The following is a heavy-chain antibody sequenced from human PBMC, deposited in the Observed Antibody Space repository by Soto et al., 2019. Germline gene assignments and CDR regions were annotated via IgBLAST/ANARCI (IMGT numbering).Heavy chain of an antibody. V-gene: IGHV3-30*18. J-gene: IGHJ6*03. D-gene: IGHD6-13*01. CDR3: AKDRGIAAAGTDYMDV. CDR1: GFTFSSYG. CDR2: ISYDGSNK. Sequence: LRLSCAASGFTFSSYGMHWVRQAPGKGLEWVAVISYDGSNKYYADSVKGRFTISRDNSKNTLYLQMNSLRAEDTAVYYCAKDRGIAAAGTDYMDVWAKGPRSPSP.